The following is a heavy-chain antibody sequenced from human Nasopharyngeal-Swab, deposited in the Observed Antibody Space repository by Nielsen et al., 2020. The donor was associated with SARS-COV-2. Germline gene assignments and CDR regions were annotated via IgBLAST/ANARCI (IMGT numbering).Heavy chain of an antibody. J-gene: IGHJ5*02. D-gene: IGHD6-13*01. Sequence: ASVKVSCKASGFTFSHYFMHWVRQAPGQGLEWMGVITPSGGATNYARKFRGRVTMTRDPSTSTLYLDLSSLKSEDTAAYFCASEPGGMAAPGKHFDPWGQGTLVTVSS. CDR1: GFTFSHYF. CDR3: ASEPGGMAAPGKHFDP. V-gene: IGHV1-46*01. CDR2: ITPSGGAT.